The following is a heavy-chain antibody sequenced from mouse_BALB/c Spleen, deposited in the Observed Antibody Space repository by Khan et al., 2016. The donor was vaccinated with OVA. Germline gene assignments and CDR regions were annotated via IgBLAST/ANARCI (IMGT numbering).Heavy chain of an antibody. CDR2: INPSNGRT. V-gene: IGHV1S81*02. D-gene: IGHD2-1*01. CDR3: ARLLINFDY. CDR1: GYTLTSYW. Sequence: QVQLQQSGAELVNPGASVNLSCKASGYTLTSYWMHWVKQRPGQGLEWIGEINPSNGRTNYNEKFKSKATLTVDKSSRTAYMQLSSPTSEDSAVYYCARLLINFDYWGQGTTLTVAS. J-gene: IGHJ2*01.